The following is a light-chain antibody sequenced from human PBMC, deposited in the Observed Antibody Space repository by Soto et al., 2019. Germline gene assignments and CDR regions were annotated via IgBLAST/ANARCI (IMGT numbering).Light chain of an antibody. CDR3: QSYDSSLSCVL. CDR1: SSNSGAGYD. V-gene: IGLV1-40*01. CDR2: GNS. Sequence: QSVLTQSPSVSGAPGQRVTISCTGSSSNSGAGYDVHWYKQLPGTAPKLLIYGNSHRPSGVPDRFSGSKSGTSASLAITGLQAEDEADYYCQSYDSSLSCVLFGGGPKLTVL. J-gene: IGLJ2*01.